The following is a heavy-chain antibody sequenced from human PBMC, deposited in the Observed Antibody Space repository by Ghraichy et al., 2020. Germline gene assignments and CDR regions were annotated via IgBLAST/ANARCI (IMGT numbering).Heavy chain of an antibody. D-gene: IGHD2-8*01. CDR1: GFTFSSYA. CDR3: AKDHGRGARSPRSPYYFDY. CDR2: ISGSGGST. J-gene: IGHJ4*02. Sequence: GGSLRLSCAASGFTFSSYAMSWVRQAPGKGLEWVSAISGSGGSTYYADSVKGRFTISRDNSKNTLYLQMNSLRAEDTAVYYCAKDHGRGARSPRSPYYFDYWGQGTLVTVSS. V-gene: IGHV3-23*01.